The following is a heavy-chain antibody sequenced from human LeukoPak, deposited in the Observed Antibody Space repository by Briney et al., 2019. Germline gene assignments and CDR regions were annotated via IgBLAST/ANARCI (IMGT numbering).Heavy chain of an antibody. CDR1: GFIFDDYA. J-gene: IGHJ3*02. Sequence: GGSLRLSCAASGFIFDDYAMHWDRQAPGEGLEWVSGISWNSGSIGYADSVKGRFTISRDNAKNSLYLQMNSLRAEDMALYYCARKNGVAGGTFDIWGQGTMVTVSS. V-gene: IGHV3-9*03. D-gene: IGHD1-26*01. CDR3: ARKNGVAGGTFDI. CDR2: ISWNSGSI.